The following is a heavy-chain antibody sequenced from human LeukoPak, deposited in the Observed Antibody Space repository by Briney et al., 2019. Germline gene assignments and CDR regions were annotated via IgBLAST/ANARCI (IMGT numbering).Heavy chain of an antibody. D-gene: IGHD3-10*01. Sequence: PGGSLRLSCVASGFPYSHFSLIWLRQSPGKALEWISYIGSAIYYADSVKGRFTISRDNAKNSLYLQMNSLRAEDTAVYYCAGVRGDEDAFDIWGQGTMVTVSS. CDR3: AGVRGDEDAFDI. CDR2: IGSAI. CDR1: GFPYSHFS. V-gene: IGHV3-48*01. J-gene: IGHJ3*02.